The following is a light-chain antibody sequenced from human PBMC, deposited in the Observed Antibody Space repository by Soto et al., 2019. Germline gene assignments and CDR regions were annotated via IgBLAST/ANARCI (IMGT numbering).Light chain of an antibody. CDR3: CSYARSTTVV. Sequence: QSALTQPASVYGSPGQSITISCTGNPSDVGYYNLVSWYQQHPGKAPKLIIYEGSKRPSGVSNRFSGSKSGTTASLTISGLQAEDEGHYSCCSYARSTTVVFGGGTKLTVL. CDR1: PSDVGYYNL. J-gene: IGLJ2*01. CDR2: EGS. V-gene: IGLV2-23*01.